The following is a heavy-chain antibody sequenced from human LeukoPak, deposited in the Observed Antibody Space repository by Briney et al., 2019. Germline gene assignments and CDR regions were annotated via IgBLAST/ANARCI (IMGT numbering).Heavy chain of an antibody. J-gene: IGHJ4*02. CDR2: ISTDGSRI. CDR3: TRGVAISTSGWYDTFDY. Sequence: GGSLRLSCAASGFTFRDYAMYWVRQAPGKGLEYVSVISTDGSRIYYADSVKGRFTISRDNSKNTLYLQMGSLRAEDMVVYYCTRGVAISTSGWYDTFDYWGQGALVTVSS. V-gene: IGHV3-64*02. CDR1: GFTFRDYA. D-gene: IGHD6-19*01.